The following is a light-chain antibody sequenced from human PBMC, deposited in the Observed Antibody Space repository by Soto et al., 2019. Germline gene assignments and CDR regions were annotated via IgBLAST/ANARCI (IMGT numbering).Light chain of an antibody. CDR1: QSVSSSY. CDR2: DTS. CDR3: QQYGSSPIT. V-gene: IGKV3D-20*01. J-gene: IGKJ5*01. Sequence: IVLTQSPATLSLSPGETATLSCGASQSVSSSYVAWYQHKPGLAPRLLIHDTSSRAISIHDRLSGSKSGTNFTLTIRRMEPEDVGMYYCQQYGSSPITFGQGTRLDMK.